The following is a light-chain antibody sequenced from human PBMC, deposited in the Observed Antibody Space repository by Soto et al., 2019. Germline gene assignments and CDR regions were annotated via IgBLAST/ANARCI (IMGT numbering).Light chain of an antibody. CDR1: QSVSSSY. Sequence: EIVLTQSPGTLSLSPGERATLSCRASQSVSSSYLAWDQQKPGQAPRLLIYGASSRATGIPDRFSGSGSGTDFTLTISRLEPEDFAVYYCQQYGSSPGTFGQGTKVEI. CDR2: GAS. CDR3: QQYGSSPGT. J-gene: IGKJ1*01. V-gene: IGKV3-20*01.